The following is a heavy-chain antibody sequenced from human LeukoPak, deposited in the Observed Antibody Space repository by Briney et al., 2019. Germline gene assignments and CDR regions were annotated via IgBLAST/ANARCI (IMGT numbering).Heavy chain of an antibody. Sequence: GGSLRLSCAASGFTFSSHDMHWVRPPTGKGLEWVSVIGTAGNTYYTDSVKGGFTISRENAKNSLYLQMDNLRAEDTAVYYCAVSKSYSSGWTDFDCWGQGTLVTVSS. CDR2: IGTAGNT. D-gene: IGHD6-19*01. V-gene: IGHV3-13*01. CDR3: AVSKSYSSGWTDFDC. CDR1: GFTFSSHD. J-gene: IGHJ4*02.